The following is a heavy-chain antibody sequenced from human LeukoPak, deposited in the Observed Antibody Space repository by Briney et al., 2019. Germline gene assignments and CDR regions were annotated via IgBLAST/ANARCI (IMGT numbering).Heavy chain of an antibody. CDR3: ARDRPDMVRGVNYYYYYYMDV. CDR1: GGSIGRYY. J-gene: IGHJ6*03. V-gene: IGHV4-4*07. CDR2: IYTSGST. Sequence: LETLSLTCTVSGGSIGRYYWSWIRQPAGKGLEWIGRIYTSGSTNYNPSLKSRVTMSVDTSKNQFSLKLSSVTAADTAVYYCARDRPDMVRGVNYYYYYYMDVWGKGTTVTVSS. D-gene: IGHD3-10*01.